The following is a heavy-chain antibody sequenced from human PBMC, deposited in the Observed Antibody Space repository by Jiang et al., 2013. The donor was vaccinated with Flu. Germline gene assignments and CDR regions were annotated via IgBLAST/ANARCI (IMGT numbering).Heavy chain of an antibody. D-gene: IGHD1-26*01. CDR1: GFTFSSYA. J-gene: IGHJ2*01. CDR2: ISYDGSNK. Sequence: VQLVESGGGVVQPGRSLRLSCAASGFTFSSYAMHWVRQAPGKGLEWVAVISYDGSNKYYADSVKGRFTISRDNSKNTLYLQMNSLRAEDTAVYYCARDPQIGGLGDWYFDLWGRGTLVTVSS. CDR3: ARDPQIGGLGDWYFDL. V-gene: IGHV3-30-3*01.